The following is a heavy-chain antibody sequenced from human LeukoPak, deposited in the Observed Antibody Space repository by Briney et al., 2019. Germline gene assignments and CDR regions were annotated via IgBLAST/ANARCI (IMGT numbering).Heavy chain of an antibody. Sequence: GGSLRLACAASGFTFSNYAMSWVRQAPGKGLEWVSGINGGGGGGTFHADSVRGRFTISRDNSKNTLYLQMSSLRAEDTAVYYCAASLPNIVVVPAAKGPFGSWGQGTLVTVSS. CDR3: AASLPNIVVVPAAKGPFGS. V-gene: IGHV3-23*01. J-gene: IGHJ5*02. D-gene: IGHD2-2*01. CDR2: INGGGGGGT. CDR1: GFTFSNYA.